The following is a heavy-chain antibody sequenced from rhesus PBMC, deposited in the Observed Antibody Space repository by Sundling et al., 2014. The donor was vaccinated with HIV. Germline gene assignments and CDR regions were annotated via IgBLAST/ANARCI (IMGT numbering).Heavy chain of an antibody. Sequence: EVQLVETGGGLVQPGGSLKLSCAASGFTFSNYGMTWVRQAPGKGLEWVSVINSGGGRTYYADSVKGRFTISRDNSKNTLSLQMNSLRPEDTAVYFCAKGELGGGGFDYWGQGVLVTVSS. CDR3: AKGELGGGGFDY. CDR1: GFTFSNYG. J-gene: IGHJ4*01. V-gene: IGHV3S42*01. CDR2: INSGGGRT. D-gene: IGHD1-44*02.